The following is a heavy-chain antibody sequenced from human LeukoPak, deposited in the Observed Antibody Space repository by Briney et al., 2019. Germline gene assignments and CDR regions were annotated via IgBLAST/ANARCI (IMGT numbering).Heavy chain of an antibody. Sequence: QPGGSLRLSCAASGFSFSNSAMSWVRQAPGNGLEWVSAIGNSGGGTYYADSLQGRFTISRDNSKNTLYLQMNSLRAEDTAVYYCVKRYCSGDTCYSAFDYWGHGTLVTVSS. CDR2: IGNSGGGT. CDR3: VKRYCSGDTCYSAFDY. CDR1: GFSFSNSA. V-gene: IGHV3-23*01. J-gene: IGHJ4*01. D-gene: IGHD2-15*01.